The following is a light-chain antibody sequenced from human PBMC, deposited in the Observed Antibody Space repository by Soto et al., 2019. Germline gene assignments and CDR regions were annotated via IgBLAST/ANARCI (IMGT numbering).Light chain of an antibody. CDR3: QQRSNWPS. Sequence: TKSLGTLCLSPGERATLSCRASQSVSNNYLAWYQQKPGQAPRLLIYGASTRATGIPARFSGSGSGTEFTLTISSLEPEDFAVYYCQQRSNWPSFGQGTRLEIK. V-gene: IGKV3-11*01. CDR2: GAS. J-gene: IGKJ5*01. CDR1: QSVSNNY.